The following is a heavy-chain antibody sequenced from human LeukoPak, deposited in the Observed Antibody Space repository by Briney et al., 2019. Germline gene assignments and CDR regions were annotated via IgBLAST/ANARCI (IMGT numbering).Heavy chain of an antibody. J-gene: IGHJ5*02. CDR2: MNPNSGNT. Sequence: ASVKVSCKASGYTFTSYDINWVRQATGQGLEWMGWMNPNSGNTGYAQKFQGRVTMTRNTSISTAYMELSSLRSEDTAVYYCASAPYYDILTGYPYDPWGQGTLVTVSS. CDR3: ASAPYYDILTGYPYDP. CDR1: GYTFTSYD. V-gene: IGHV1-8*01. D-gene: IGHD3-9*01.